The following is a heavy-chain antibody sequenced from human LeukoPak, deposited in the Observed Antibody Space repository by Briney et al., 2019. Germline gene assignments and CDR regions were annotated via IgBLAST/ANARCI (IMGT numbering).Heavy chain of an antibody. CDR2: INPSGGGT. Sequence: GASVKVSCKASGYTFTSYYMHWVRQAPGQGLEWMGIINPSGGGTSYAQKFQGRVTMTRDTSTSTVYMELSSLRSEDTAVYYCARDDYDSSGYLGIDYWGQGTLVTVSS. J-gene: IGHJ4*02. D-gene: IGHD3-22*01. V-gene: IGHV1-46*01. CDR3: ARDDYDSSGYLGIDY. CDR1: GYTFTSYY.